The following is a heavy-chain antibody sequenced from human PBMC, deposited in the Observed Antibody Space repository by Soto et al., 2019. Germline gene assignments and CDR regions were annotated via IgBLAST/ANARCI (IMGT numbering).Heavy chain of an antibody. CDR2: IYYSGST. CDR1: GGSISSSSYY. D-gene: IGHD5-18*01. Sequence: SETLSLTCTVSGGSISSSSYYWGWIRQPPGKGLEWIGSIYYSGSTYYNPSLKSRVTTSVDTSKNQFSLKLSSVTAADTAVYYCARQARQTTAMVTWHGFDYWGQGTLVTVSS. J-gene: IGHJ4*02. V-gene: IGHV4-39*01. CDR3: ARQARQTTAMVTWHGFDY.